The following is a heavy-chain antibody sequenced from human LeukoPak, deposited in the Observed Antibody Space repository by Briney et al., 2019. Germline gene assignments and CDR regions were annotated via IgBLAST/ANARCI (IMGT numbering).Heavy chain of an antibody. Sequence: PSETLSLTCTVSGGSISSYYWSWIRQPAGKGLEWIGRIYTSGSTNYNPSPKSRVTISVDKSKNQFSLKLSSVTAADTAVYYCARVGATGSGYYFDYWGQGTLVTVSS. CDR3: ARVGATGSGYYFDY. D-gene: IGHD1-26*01. CDR1: GGSISSYY. V-gene: IGHV4-4*07. J-gene: IGHJ4*02. CDR2: IYTSGST.